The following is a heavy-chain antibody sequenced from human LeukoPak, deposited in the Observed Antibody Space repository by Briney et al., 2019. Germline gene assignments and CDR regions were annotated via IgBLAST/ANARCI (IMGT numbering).Heavy chain of an antibody. CDR1: GFTFTNYA. Sequence: SGGPLRLSCAASGFTFTNYAMIWVRQAPGRGLEWVSAIRSGGDGTLYADSVKGRFTISRDNSKNTLFLQMNNMRAEDTAVYYCARDPNGDYVGAFETWGPGTKVTVS. CDR3: ARDPNGDYVGAFET. V-gene: IGHV3-23*01. D-gene: IGHD4-17*01. J-gene: IGHJ3*02. CDR2: IRSGGDGT.